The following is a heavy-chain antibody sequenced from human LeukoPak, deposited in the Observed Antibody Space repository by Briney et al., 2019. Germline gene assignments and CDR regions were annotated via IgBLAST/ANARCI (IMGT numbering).Heavy chain of an antibody. D-gene: IGHD2-2*01. CDR3: ARQTGPSYCSSTSCHSLDY. V-gene: IGHV4-30-2*01. Sequence: SQTLSLTCTVSGGSISSGGYYWSWIRQPPGKGLEWIGYIYHSGSTYYNPSLKSRVTISVDRSKNQFSLELSSVTAADTAVYYCARQTGPSYCSSTSCHSLDYWGQGTLVTVSS. J-gene: IGHJ4*02. CDR1: GGSISSGGYY. CDR2: IYHSGST.